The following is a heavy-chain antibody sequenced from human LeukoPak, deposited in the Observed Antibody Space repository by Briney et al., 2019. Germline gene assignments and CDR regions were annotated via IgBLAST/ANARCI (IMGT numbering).Heavy chain of an antibody. J-gene: IGHJ4*02. CDR2: MNHSGSA. CDR1: GGSFSGYY. Sequence: PSETLSLTCAVYGGSFSGYYWTWIRQPPGKGLEWIGEMNHSGSANYNPSLKSRVTMSVDTSKNQFSLKLSSVTAADTAVYYCARNVRGVTYYFDYWGQGTLVTVSS. D-gene: IGHD3-10*01. V-gene: IGHV4-34*01. CDR3: ARNVRGVTYYFDY.